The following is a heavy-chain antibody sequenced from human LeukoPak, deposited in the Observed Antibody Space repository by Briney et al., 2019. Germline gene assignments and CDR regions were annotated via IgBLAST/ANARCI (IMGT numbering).Heavy chain of an antibody. CDR1: GGSISSGGSY. V-gene: IGHV4-31*03. J-gene: IGHJ4*02. CDR2: IYYSGST. CDR3: ARLYYGDYEGD. D-gene: IGHD4-17*01. Sequence: SETLSLTCTVSGGSISSGGSYWSWIRQHPGKGLEWIGYIYYSGSTYYNPSLKSRVTISVDTSKNQFSLKLSSVTAADTAVYYCARLYYGDYEGDWGQGTLVTVSS.